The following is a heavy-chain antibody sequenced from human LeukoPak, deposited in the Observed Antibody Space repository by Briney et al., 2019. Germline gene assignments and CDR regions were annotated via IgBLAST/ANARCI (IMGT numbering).Heavy chain of an antibody. Sequence: ASVKVSCKASGYTFTGYYMHWVRQAPGQGLEWMGRINPNSGGTNYAQKFQGRVTMTRDTSISTAYMELSRLRSDDTAVYYCARDAYVHNAFDIWGQGIMVTVSS. D-gene: IGHD1-1*01. J-gene: IGHJ3*02. CDR2: INPNSGGT. V-gene: IGHV1-2*06. CDR3: ARDAYVHNAFDI. CDR1: GYTFTGYY.